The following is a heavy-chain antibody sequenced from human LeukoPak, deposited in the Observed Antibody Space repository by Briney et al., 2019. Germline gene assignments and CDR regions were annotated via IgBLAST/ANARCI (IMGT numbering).Heavy chain of an antibody. V-gene: IGHV4-61*02. J-gene: IGHJ3*02. CDR3: ARATIFGVVISAFDI. Sequence: SQTLSLTCTVSGGSISSGSYYWSWIRQPAGKGLEWIGRIYTSGSTNYNPSLKSRVTISVDTSKNQFSLKLSSVTAADTAVYYCARATIFGVVISAFDIWGQGTMVTVSS. CDR1: GGSISSGSYY. D-gene: IGHD3-3*01. CDR2: IYTSGST.